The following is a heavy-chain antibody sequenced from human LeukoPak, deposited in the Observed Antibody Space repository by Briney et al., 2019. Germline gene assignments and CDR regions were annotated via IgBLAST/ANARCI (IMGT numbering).Heavy chain of an antibody. D-gene: IGHD3-3*01. CDR3: ARGYDFWSGYYLFDY. V-gene: IGHV1-2*02. CDR1: GYTFTGYY. J-gene: IGHJ4*02. CDR2: INPNSGGT. Sequence: ASVKVSCKASGYTFTGYYMHWVRQAPGQGLEWMGWINPNSGGTNYAQKFQGRVTMTRDTSISTAYMELSRLRSDDTAVCYCARGYDFWSGYYLFDYWGQGTLVTVSS.